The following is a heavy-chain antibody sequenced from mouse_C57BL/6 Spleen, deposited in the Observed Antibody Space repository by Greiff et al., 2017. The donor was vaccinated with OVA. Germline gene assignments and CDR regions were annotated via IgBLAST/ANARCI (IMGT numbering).Heavy chain of an antibody. CDR3: ARTGYDDRDYYAMDY. CDR2: IYPRSGNT. V-gene: IGHV1-81*01. Sequence: QVQLKESGAELARPGASVKLSCKASGYTFTSYGISWVKQRTGQGLEWIGEIYPRSGNTYYNEKFKGKATLTADKSSSTAYMELRSLTSEDSAVYFCARTGYDDRDYYAMDYGGQGTSVTVSS. J-gene: IGHJ4*01. D-gene: IGHD2-2*01. CDR1: GYTFTSYG.